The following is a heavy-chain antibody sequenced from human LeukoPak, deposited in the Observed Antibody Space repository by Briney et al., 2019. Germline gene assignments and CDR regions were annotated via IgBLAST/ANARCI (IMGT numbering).Heavy chain of an antibody. V-gene: IGHV3-74*01. Sequence: GGSLRLSCAASGFTFSTYWMHWVRQAPGKGLEWVSRINPDGITTTCADSVKGRFTISRDNAKNTLFLQMNSLRAGDTAVYYCARDYYYGMDVWGQGTTITVSS. CDR3: ARDYYYGMDV. CDR1: GFTFSTYW. CDR2: INPDGITT. J-gene: IGHJ6*02.